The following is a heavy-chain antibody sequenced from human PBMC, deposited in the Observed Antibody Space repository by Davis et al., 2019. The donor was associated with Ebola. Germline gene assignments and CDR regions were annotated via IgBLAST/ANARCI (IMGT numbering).Heavy chain of an antibody. D-gene: IGHD1-7*01. Sequence: SQTLSLTCGVSGGSVSTSYSWGWVRQPPGKGLEWIVGVFSTGNSYYNPSLKSRVTISVETSTKQFSLRLSSVTAADTAIYYCAGLSPLGTTVDYWGQGTQVTVSS. CDR3: AGLSPLGTTVDY. CDR1: GGSVSTSYS. V-gene: IGHV4-39*01. J-gene: IGHJ4*02. CDR2: VFSTGNS.